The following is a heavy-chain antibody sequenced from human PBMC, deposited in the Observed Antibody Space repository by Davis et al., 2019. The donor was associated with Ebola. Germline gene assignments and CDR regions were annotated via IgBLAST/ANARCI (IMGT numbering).Heavy chain of an antibody. CDR1: GFTFSSDR. V-gene: IGHV3-48*02. D-gene: IGHD4-17*01. CDR3: TRDSGDSSFDY. CDR2: ISSTGSTI. J-gene: IGHJ4*02. Sequence: GESLKISCAASGFTFSSDRMNWVRQAPGKGLEWISDISSTGSTIYYADSVKGRFTISRDNAKNSLDLQMNSLRDDDTAMYYCTRDSGDSSFDYWGQGTLVTVSS.